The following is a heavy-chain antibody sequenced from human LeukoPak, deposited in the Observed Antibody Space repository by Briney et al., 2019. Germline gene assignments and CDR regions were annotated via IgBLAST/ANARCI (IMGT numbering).Heavy chain of an antibody. CDR1: GGSISSSSYY. D-gene: IGHD3-3*01. CDR2: IYYSGST. V-gene: IGHV4-39*07. J-gene: IGHJ4*02. Sequence: SETLSLTCTVSGGSISSSSYYWGWIRQPPGKGLEWIGSIYYSGSTYYNPSLKSRVTISLDTSKNQFSLKLSSVTAADTAVYYCARSYYDFWSGYSRDYWGQGTLVTVSS. CDR3: ARSYYDFWSGYSRDY.